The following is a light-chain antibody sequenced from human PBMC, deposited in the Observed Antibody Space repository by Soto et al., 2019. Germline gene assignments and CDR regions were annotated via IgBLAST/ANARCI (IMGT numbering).Light chain of an antibody. V-gene: IGKV1-39*01. J-gene: IGKJ2*01. Sequence: IQMTQSPSSLSASVGDSVTVTCRASQSINIYSNWYQQKPGKAPTLLIYGASSLQSGVPSRFTGAGSRSDVTLTSSSLQPEVFATYYWHQSYRSPYTFGQGTKLEIK. CDR1: QSINIY. CDR2: GAS. CDR3: HQSYRSPYT.